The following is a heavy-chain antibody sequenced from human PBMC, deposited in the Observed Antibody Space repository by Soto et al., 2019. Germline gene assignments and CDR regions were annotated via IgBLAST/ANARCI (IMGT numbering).Heavy chain of an antibody. D-gene: IGHD3-10*01. CDR3: ARSYGSGSYYDYYYGMDV. V-gene: IGHV4-39*01. CDR1: GGSISSSSYY. J-gene: IGHJ6*02. CDR2: IYYSGST. Sequence: LSLTCTVSGGSISSSSYYWGWIRQPPGKGLEWIGSIYYSGSTYYMPSLRSRVTLSVDTSKNQFSLRLTSVTAEDTAVYYCARSYGSGSYYDYYYGMDVWGQGTTVTVSS.